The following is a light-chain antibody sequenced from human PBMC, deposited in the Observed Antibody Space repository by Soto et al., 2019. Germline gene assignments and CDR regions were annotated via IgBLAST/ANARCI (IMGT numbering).Light chain of an antibody. CDR2: GAT. CDR3: QQYGSSPLYT. J-gene: IGKJ2*01. CDR1: QSVSNSY. V-gene: IGKV3-20*01. Sequence: EIVLTQSPGTLSLSPGERATLSCRASQSVSNSYLVWYQQKPGQAPRLLIHGATSRATGIPDRFSGSASGTDFTLTISRLEPEDFAVYYCQQYGSSPLYTCGQGTKLEIK.